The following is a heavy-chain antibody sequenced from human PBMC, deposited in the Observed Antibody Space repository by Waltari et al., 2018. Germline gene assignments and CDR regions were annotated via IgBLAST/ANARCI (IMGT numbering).Heavy chain of an antibody. D-gene: IGHD2-8*02. Sequence: QVQLVQSGAEVKKPGASVKISCKASGYTFTGHSMHWVRQAPGQGLEWMGCIKPNRGDTNYVKNFQGRVTMTRDTSINTVYMELTRLGSDDTAVYYCARAGCTGDVCLAYWGQGTLVTVSS. CDR3: ARAGCTGDVCLAY. V-gene: IGHV1-2*02. CDR2: IKPNRGDT. CDR1: GYTFTGHS. J-gene: IGHJ4*02.